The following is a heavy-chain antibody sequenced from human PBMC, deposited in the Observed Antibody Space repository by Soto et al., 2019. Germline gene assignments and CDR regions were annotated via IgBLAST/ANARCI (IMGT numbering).Heavy chain of an antibody. CDR1: EFTFRNYN. V-gene: IGHV3-30*18. J-gene: IGHJ3*02. CDR3: AKDGQWFGELSAFDI. CDR2: ISYDGNNK. D-gene: IGHD3-10*01. Sequence: PGGSLRLSCVVSEFTFRNYNMHWGRQAPGKGLEWVALISYDGNNKYYADSVRGRFTISRDNSKNTLSLQMNSLRPDDTAVYYCAKDGQWFGELSAFDIWGQGTMVTVSS.